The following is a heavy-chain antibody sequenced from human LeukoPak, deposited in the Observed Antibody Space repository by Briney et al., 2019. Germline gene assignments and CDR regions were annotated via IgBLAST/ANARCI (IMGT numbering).Heavy chain of an antibody. CDR2: IIPIFGTA. CDR1: GGTFSSYA. CDR3: ARAILYGGYSGPGDY. J-gene: IGHJ4*02. V-gene: IGHV1-69*05. Sequence: ASVKVSCKASGGTFSSYAISWVRQAPGQGLEWMGGIIPIFGTANYAQKFQGRVTITTDESTSTAYMELSSLRSEDTAVYYCARAILYGGYSGPGDYWGQGTLVTVSS. D-gene: IGHD5-12*01.